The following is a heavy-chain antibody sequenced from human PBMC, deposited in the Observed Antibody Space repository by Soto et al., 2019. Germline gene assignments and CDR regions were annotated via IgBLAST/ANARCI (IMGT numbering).Heavy chain of an antibody. CDR1: GFTFSSHA. Sequence: EVQLLESGGGLVQPGGSLRLSCAASGFTFSSHAMSWVRQAPGKGLEWVSAISGSGGSTYYADSVKGRFTISRDNSKNTLYLQMYSLRAEDTAVYYCAKYLGNWNYGGSDYWGQGTLVTVSS. V-gene: IGHV3-23*01. D-gene: IGHD1-7*01. CDR2: ISGSGGST. CDR3: AKYLGNWNYGGSDY. J-gene: IGHJ4*02.